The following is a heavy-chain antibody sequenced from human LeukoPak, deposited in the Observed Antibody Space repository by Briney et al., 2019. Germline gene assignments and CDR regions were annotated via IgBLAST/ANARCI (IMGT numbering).Heavy chain of an antibody. Sequence: APVKVPCKAFGGTFSSLANQRVGPAPGPGPEWMGWMNPKTGNTGYAQKFQGRVTMTRDTSISTAYMELSSLRSDDTAVYYCATDAGYWLDPWGQGTLVAVS. CDR3: ATDAGYWLDP. V-gene: IGHV1-8*02. D-gene: IGHD1-14*01. CDR2: MNPKTGNT. J-gene: IGHJ5*02. CDR1: GGTFSSLA.